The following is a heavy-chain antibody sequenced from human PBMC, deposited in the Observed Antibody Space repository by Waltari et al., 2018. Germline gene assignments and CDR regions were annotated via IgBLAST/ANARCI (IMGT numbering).Heavy chain of an antibody. V-gene: IGHV2-5*01. J-gene: IGHJ4*02. Sequence: QITLKESGPTLVKPTQTLTLTCTFSGFSLSTSGVGVGWIRQPPGKALEWLALIYWNDDKRYSPSRKSRLTITKDTSKNQVVLTMTSMDPVDTATYYCAHRRGIAVAENFDYWGQGTLVTVSS. CDR1: GFSLSTSGVG. CDR3: AHRRGIAVAENFDY. D-gene: IGHD6-19*01. CDR2: IYWNDDK.